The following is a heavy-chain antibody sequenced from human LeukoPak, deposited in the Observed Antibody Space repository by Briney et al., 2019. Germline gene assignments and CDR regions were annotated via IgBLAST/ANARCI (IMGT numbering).Heavy chain of an antibody. D-gene: IGHD6-19*01. CDR3: ARDAGSSGWTRFDY. V-gene: IGHV1-2*02. J-gene: IGHJ4*02. CDR2: INPNSGGT. CDR1: GYTFTDYY. Sequence: GASVKVSCKASGYTFTDYYLHWVRQAPGQGLEWMGWINPNSGGTNYARKFQDGFTMTRDTSISTAYMELSSLRSDDTAVYYCARDAGSSGWTRFDYWGQGTLVTVSS.